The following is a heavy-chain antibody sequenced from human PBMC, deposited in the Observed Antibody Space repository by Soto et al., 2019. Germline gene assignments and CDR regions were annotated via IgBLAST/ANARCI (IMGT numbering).Heavy chain of an antibody. D-gene: IGHD5-12*01. Sequence: EVQLVESGGGLVQPGGSLRLSCAASGFTFSSYWMHWVRQAPGKGLVWVSRFNSDGSSTSYADSVKGRFTISRDNAKNTLYLQMNSLRAEDTAVYYCARALYGGYVRSLDYWGQGTLVTVSS. CDR2: FNSDGSST. CDR1: GFTFSSYW. J-gene: IGHJ4*02. V-gene: IGHV3-74*01. CDR3: ARALYGGYVRSLDY.